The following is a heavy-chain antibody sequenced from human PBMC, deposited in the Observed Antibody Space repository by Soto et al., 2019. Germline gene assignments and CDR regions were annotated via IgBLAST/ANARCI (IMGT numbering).Heavy chain of an antibody. CDR3: ARLSGYDRDFDY. V-gene: IGHV1-69*13. CDR1: GGTFSSYA. Sequence: SVKVSCTASGGTFSSYAIGWVRQAAGQGLEWLGGIIPIFGTANYAQKFQGRVTITADESTSTAYMELSSLTSEDTAVCYCARLSGYDRDFDYWGQGTLVTVSS. J-gene: IGHJ4*02. D-gene: IGHD5-12*01. CDR2: IIPIFGTA.